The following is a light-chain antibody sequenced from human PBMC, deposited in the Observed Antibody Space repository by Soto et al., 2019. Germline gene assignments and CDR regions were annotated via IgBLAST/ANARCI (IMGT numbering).Light chain of an antibody. Sequence: QSALTQPASVSGSPGQSITISCTGTSSDVGGYNYVSWYQQHPGKAPKLMIYDNNKRPSGIPDRFSGSKSGTSGTLDITGLQTGDEADYYCASWDYSLTGEVFGGGTKLTVL. J-gene: IGLJ2*01. CDR1: SSDVGGYNY. V-gene: IGLV2-14*01. CDR2: DNN. CDR3: ASWDYSLTGEV.